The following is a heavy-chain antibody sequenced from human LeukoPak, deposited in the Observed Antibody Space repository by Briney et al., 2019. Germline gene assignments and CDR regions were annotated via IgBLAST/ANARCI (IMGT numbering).Heavy chain of an antibody. V-gene: IGHV1-69*13. Sequence: SVKVSCKASGGTFSSYAISWVRQAPGQGLEWMGGIIPIFGTANYAQKFQGRVTITADESTSTAYMELSSLRSEDTAVYHCARDYSSGWYDAFDIWGQGTMVTVSS. D-gene: IGHD6-19*01. CDR3: ARDYSSGWYDAFDI. CDR1: GGTFSSYA. J-gene: IGHJ3*02. CDR2: IIPIFGTA.